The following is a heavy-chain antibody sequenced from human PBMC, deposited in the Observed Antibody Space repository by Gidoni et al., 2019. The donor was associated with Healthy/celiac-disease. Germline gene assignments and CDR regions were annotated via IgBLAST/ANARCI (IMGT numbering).Heavy chain of an antibody. CDR2: INHSGST. CDR1: GGSFSGYY. D-gene: IGHD3-22*01. V-gene: IGHV4-34*01. J-gene: IGHJ4*02. Sequence: QVQLQQWGAGLFKPSETLSLTCAVSGGSFSGYYWCWIRQPPGKGLEWIGEINHSGSTNYNPALKSRVTISVDTSKNQFSLKLSSVTAADTAVYYCARVSLTQYYYDSSGYLLGYFDYWGQGTLVTVSS. CDR3: ARVSLTQYYYDSSGYLLGYFDY.